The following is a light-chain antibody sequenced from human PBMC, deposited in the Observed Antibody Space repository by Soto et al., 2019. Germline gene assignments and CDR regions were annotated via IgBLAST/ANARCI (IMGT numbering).Light chain of an antibody. Sequence: QSALTQPASVSGSPGQSITISFTGTSSDVGGYNYVCWYQQHPGKAPKIIIYEVTNRPSGVSNRFSGSKSGNTASLTISGLQAEDDADYYCSSFTSRFTFNYIFGTGTKVTVL. J-gene: IGLJ1*01. CDR2: EVT. CDR1: SSDVGGYNY. V-gene: IGLV2-14*01. CDR3: SSFTSRFTFNYI.